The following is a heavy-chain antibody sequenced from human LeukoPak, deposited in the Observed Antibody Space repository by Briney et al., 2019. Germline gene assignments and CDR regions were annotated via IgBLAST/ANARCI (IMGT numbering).Heavy chain of an antibody. V-gene: IGHV3-21*01. J-gene: IGHJ4*02. CDR3: ARGGFYDYVWGSYRIDY. CDR1: GFTFISYS. D-gene: IGHD3-16*02. Sequence: GGSLSLSCAASGFTFISYSMNWVRQAPGKGLEWVSSISSSSSYIYYADSVKGRFTISRDNAKNSLYLQMDSLRAEDTAVYYCARGGFYDYVWGSYRIDYWGQGTLVTVSS. CDR2: ISSSSSYI.